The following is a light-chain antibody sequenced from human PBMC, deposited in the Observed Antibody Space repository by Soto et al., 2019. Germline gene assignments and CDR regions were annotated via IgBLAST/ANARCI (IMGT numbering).Light chain of an antibody. J-gene: IGKJ1*01. CDR1: QGISSW. CDR2: KAS. CDR3: QQYNSYPTWT. Sequence: DIQMTQSPSTLSASVGDRVTITCRASQGISSWLAWYQQKPGKAPKLLIYKASSLESGVPSRFSGSGSGTEFTLTISSLQPDDFATYYSQQYNSYPTWTFGQGTKVEIK. V-gene: IGKV1-5*03.